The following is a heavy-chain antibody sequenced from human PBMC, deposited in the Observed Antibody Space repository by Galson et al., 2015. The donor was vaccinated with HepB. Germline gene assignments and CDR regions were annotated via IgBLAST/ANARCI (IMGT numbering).Heavy chain of an antibody. CDR3: ARDWGYYYYGMDV. D-gene: IGHD3-16*01. V-gene: IGHV3-48*02. CDR1: GFTFSSYS. CDR2: ISSSSSTI. Sequence: SLRLSCAASGFTFSSYSMNWVRQAPGKGLEWVSYISSSSSTIYYADSVKGRFTISRDNAKNSLYPQMNSLRDEDTAVYYCARDWGYYYYGMDVWGQGTTVTVSS. J-gene: IGHJ6*02.